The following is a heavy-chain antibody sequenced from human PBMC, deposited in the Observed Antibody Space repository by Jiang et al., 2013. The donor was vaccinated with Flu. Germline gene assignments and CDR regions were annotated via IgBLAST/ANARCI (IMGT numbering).Heavy chain of an antibody. D-gene: IGHD2-15*01. CDR2: ISAYNGNT. Sequence: SVRVSCTASGGTFNSHAISWVRQAPGQGLEWMGWISAYNGNTNYAQKLQGRVTMTTDTSTSTAYMELRSLRSDDTAVYYCALEGYCSGGSCYSSGDYYYYGMDVWGQGTTVTVSS. CDR1: GGTFNSHA. J-gene: IGHJ6*02. V-gene: IGHV1-18*04. CDR3: ALEGYCSGGSCYSSGDYYYYGMDV.